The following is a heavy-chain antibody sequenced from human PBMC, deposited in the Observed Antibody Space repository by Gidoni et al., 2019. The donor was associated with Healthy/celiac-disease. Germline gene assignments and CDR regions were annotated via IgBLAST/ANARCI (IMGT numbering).Heavy chain of an antibody. V-gene: IGHV3-30-3*01. Sequence: QVQLVESGGGVVQPGSSMRLSCAASGFPFSSSAMHWDRPAPGKGLEWVAVISYDGSNKYYADSVKCRFTISRDNSKNTLYLQMNSLRAEDTAVYYCARDPRYCTNGVCYPLGGGQHWFDPWGQGTLVTVSS. CDR3: ARDPRYCTNGVCYPLGGGQHWFDP. J-gene: IGHJ5*02. D-gene: IGHD2-8*01. CDR2: ISYDGSNK. CDR1: GFPFSSSA.